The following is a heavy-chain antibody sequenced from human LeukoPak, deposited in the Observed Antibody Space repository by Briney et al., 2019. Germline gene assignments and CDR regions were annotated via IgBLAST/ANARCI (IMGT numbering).Heavy chain of an antibody. J-gene: IGHJ6*03. CDR2: INQDGSQK. CDR3: ARAINDFWSGYLDYYYYYMDV. V-gene: IGHV3-7*03. Sequence: AGGSLRLSCGASGFTFSTYWMSWVRQAPGKGLEWVANINQDGSQKYYVDSVKGRYTISRDNAENSLYLQMNSLRAEDTAVYYCARAINDFWSGYLDYYYYYMDVWGKGTTVTVSS. CDR1: GFTFSTYW. D-gene: IGHD3-3*01.